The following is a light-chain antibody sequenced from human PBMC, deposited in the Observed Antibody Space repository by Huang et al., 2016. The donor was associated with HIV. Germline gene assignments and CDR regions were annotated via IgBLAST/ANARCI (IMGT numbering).Light chain of an antibody. CDR2: GAS. Sequence: EIVLTQSPATLSVSPGERATLSCRASQSVSNYLAWFQQKPGQPPRLLIYGASTRATGIPARFSGTGSGTAFTLTNSSLQSEDFAVYYCQQYNDWYTFGQGTKLEI. CDR3: QQYNDWYT. V-gene: IGKV3-15*01. CDR1: QSVSNY. J-gene: IGKJ2*01.